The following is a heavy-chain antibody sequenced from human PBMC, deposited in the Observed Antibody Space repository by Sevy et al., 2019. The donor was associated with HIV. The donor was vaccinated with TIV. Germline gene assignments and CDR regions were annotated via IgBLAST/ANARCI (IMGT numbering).Heavy chain of an antibody. D-gene: IGHD3-10*01. CDR1: GLTFSSYS. CDR2: ISSSSSYI. V-gene: IGHV3-21*01. CDR3: ARDRDGSGSSGGYGMDV. Sequence: GGSLRLSCVASGLTFSSYSMKWVHQAPGKGLEWVSSISSSSSYIYYADSVKGRFTISRDNAKKSLYLQMNSLRAEDAAVYYCARDRDGSGSSGGYGMDVWGQGTTVTVSS. J-gene: IGHJ6*02.